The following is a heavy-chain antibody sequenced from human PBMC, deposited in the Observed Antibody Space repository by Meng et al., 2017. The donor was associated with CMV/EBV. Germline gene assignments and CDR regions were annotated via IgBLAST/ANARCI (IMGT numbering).Heavy chain of an antibody. CDR1: GGSFSGYY. J-gene: IGHJ4*02. CDR2: INHSGST. V-gene: IGHV4-34*01. D-gene: IGHD3-3*01. Sequence: QVQLQQWGAGLLKPSEXLSLTCAVYGGSFSGYYWSWIRQPPGKGLEWIGEINHSGSTNYNPSLKSRVTISVDTSKNQFSLKLSSVTAADTAVYYCARGYDFWSGYYLFDYGGQGTLVTVSS. CDR3: ARGYDFWSGYYLFDY.